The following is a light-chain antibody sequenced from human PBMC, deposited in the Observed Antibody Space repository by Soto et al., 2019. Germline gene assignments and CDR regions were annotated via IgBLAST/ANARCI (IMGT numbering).Light chain of an antibody. CDR1: SSDVGSYDY. Sequence: QSVLIQPPSVSGSPGQSVTISCTGTSSDVGSYDYVSWYQQHPGKAPKLMIYHVTYRPSGVSNRYSGSKSGNSASLTISGLQADDEADYYCCSLTTSHTYVFGSGTKVTVL. V-gene: IGLV2-14*03. CDR3: CSLTTSHTYV. CDR2: HVT. J-gene: IGLJ1*01.